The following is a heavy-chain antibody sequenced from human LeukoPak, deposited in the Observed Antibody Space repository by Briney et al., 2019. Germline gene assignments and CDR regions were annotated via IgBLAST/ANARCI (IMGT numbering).Heavy chain of an antibody. CDR3: ASSYGAYAEFDY. Sequence: GRSLRLSCAASGFTFSSHWMSWVRQAPGKGLEWVANIKQDGSEKYYVDSVKGRFTISRDNAKNSLYLQMNSLRAEDTAVYYCASSYGAYAEFDYWGQGTLVTVSS. D-gene: IGHD4-17*01. CDR2: IKQDGSEK. V-gene: IGHV3-7*01. CDR1: GFTFSSHW. J-gene: IGHJ4*02.